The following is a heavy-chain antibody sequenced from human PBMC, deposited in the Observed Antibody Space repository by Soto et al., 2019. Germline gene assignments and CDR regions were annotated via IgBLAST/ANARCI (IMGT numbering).Heavy chain of an antibody. D-gene: IGHD2-8*02. CDR1: GFSLSASGMG. V-gene: IGHV2-5*02. J-gene: IGHJ4*02. CDR2: IFWDDDK. Sequence: QITLKVSGPTLVKPTQTLTLTCTFSGFSLSASGMGVGWIRQPPEKALEWVALIFWDDDKRYSPSLKSRLTISKDASKTQVVLTLTNVGPVDKATYFCAHINAGTGGHFDCWGQGTLVTVSS. CDR3: AHINAGTGGHFDC.